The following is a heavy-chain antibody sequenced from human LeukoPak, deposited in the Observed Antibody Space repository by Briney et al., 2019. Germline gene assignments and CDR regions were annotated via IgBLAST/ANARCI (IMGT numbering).Heavy chain of an antibody. V-gene: IGHV4-39*01. CDR1: GGSISSSSYY. J-gene: IGHJ4*02. Sequence: SETLSLTCTVSGGSISSSSYYWGWIRQPPGKGLEWIGSIYYSGSIYYNPSLKSRVTISVDTSKDQFSLRLSSVTAADTAVYYCARRPYTSGWYYYFDYWGQGTLVTVSS. CDR3: ARRPYTSGWYYYFDY. CDR2: IYYSGSI. D-gene: IGHD6-19*01.